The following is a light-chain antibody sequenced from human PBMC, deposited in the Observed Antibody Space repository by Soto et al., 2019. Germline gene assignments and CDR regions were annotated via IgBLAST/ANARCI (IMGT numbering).Light chain of an antibody. Sequence: SALTQPASVSGSPGQSITISCTGTTTDVGSYNLVSWYQQHPGRAPKLMIYEVSRRPSGVSNRFSGSKSGNTASLTISGLQAEDEADYYCCSWAGSNNFYFFGTGTKVTVL. CDR3: CSWAGSNNFYF. CDR2: EVS. J-gene: IGLJ1*01. CDR1: TTDVGSYNL. V-gene: IGLV2-23*02.